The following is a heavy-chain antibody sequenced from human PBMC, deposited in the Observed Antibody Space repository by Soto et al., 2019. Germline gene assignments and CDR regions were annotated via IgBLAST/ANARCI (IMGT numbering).Heavy chain of an antibody. Sequence: PGGSLRLSCAASGFTFINYDMTWVRQAPGKGLAWVSGISGSGASTYYADSVKGRFTISRDNSKNTLYLQLNSLRVDDTAVYYCARDWGAYRFGSYAMDVWGQGTTVTVSS. CDR1: GFTFINYD. CDR2: ISGSGAST. J-gene: IGHJ6*02. CDR3: ARDWGAYRFGSYAMDV. D-gene: IGHD5-18*01. V-gene: IGHV3-23*01.